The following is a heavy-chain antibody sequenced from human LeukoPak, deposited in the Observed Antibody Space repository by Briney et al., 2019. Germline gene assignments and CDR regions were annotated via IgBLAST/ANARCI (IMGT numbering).Heavy chain of an antibody. CDR1: GGTFSSYA. D-gene: IGHD5-12*01. V-gene: IGHV1-69*05. CDR2: IIPIFGTA. CDR3: ARVGSADYYYYMDA. J-gene: IGHJ6*03. Sequence: GASVKASCKASGGTFSSYAISWVRQAPGQGLEWMGGIIPIFGTANYAQKFQGRVTITTDESTSTAYMELSSLRSGDTAVYYCARVGSADYYYYMDAWGKGTTVTVSS.